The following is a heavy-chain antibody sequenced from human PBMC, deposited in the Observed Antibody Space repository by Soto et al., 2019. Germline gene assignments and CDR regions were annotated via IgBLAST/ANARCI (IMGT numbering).Heavy chain of an antibody. V-gene: IGHV1-18*04. D-gene: IGHD2-15*01. Sequence: QVPLVQSGAEVKKPGASVKVSCKASGYTFTSYGISWVRQAPGQGLEWMGWISAYNGNTNYAQKLQGRVTMTTDTSTNTAYMELRSLRADDTAVYYCAREGRYCSGGSCYMYNWFDPWGQGTLVTVSS. J-gene: IGHJ5*02. CDR2: ISAYNGNT. CDR3: AREGRYCSGGSCYMYNWFDP. CDR1: GYTFTSYG.